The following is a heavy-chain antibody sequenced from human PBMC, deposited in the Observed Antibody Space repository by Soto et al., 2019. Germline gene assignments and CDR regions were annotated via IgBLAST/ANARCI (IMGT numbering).Heavy chain of an antibody. CDR3: ARWAVYCISTSCYRVPDYYYYYGMDV. CDR2: ISYDGSNK. Sequence: PGGSLRLSCAASGFTLSSYAMHWVRQAPGKGLEWVAVISYDGSNKYYADSVKGRFTISRDNSKNTLYLQMNSLRAEDTAVYYCARWAVYCISTSCYRVPDYYYYYGMDVWGQGTTVTVSS. J-gene: IGHJ6*02. D-gene: IGHD2-2*02. CDR1: GFTLSSYA. V-gene: IGHV3-30-3*01.